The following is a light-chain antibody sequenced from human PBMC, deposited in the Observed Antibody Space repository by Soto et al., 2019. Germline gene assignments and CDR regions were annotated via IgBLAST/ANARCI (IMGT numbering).Light chain of an antibody. CDR2: EVS. CDR1: NNDVGAYTY. CDR3: CSYVGATTYV. Sequence: QSVLTQPASVSGSPGQSITISCTGTNNDVGAYTYVSWYQQHPGKAPRLIIYEVSERPSGVSNRFSGAISGSTASLTISGLQAEDEADYYCCSYVGATTYVFGSGTKVTVL. V-gene: IGLV2-23*02. J-gene: IGLJ1*01.